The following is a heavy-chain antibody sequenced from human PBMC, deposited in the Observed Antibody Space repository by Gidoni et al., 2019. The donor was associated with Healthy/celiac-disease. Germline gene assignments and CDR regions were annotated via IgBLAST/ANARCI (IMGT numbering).Heavy chain of an antibody. CDR2: IYYSGST. D-gene: IGHD4-4*01. Sequence: QLQLQESGPGLVKPSETLYLTCTVSGGSISSSSYYWGWIRQPPGKGLEWIGSIYYSGSTYYNPSLKSRVTISVDTSKNQFSLKLSSVTAADTAVYYCASPVTVTRAFDYWGQGTLVTVSS. J-gene: IGHJ4*02. CDR1: GGSISSSSYY. CDR3: ASPVTVTRAFDY. V-gene: IGHV4-39*01.